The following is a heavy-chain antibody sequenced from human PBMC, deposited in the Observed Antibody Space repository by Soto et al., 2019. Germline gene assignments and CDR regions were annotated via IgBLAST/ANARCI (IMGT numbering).Heavy chain of an antibody. Sequence: GGSLRLSCAASGFTFSSYAMSWVRQTPGKGLEWVSAISGSGGSTYYADSVKGRFTISRDNSKNTLYLQMNSLRAEDTAVYYCAKAAMPQTVTNWFDPWGQGTLVTVSS. CDR1: GFTFSSYA. J-gene: IGHJ5*02. D-gene: IGHD2-2*01. CDR3: AKAAMPQTVTNWFDP. CDR2: ISGSGGST. V-gene: IGHV3-23*01.